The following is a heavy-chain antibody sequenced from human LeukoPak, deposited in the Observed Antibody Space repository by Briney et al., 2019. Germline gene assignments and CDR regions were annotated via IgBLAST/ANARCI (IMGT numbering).Heavy chain of an antibody. D-gene: IGHD2-2*02. J-gene: IGHJ6*02. CDR2: IRSKAYGGTT. Sequence: GGSLRLSCTASGFTFGDYAMSWFRQAPGKGLEWVGFIRSKAYGGTTEYAASVKGRFTILRDDSKSIAYLQMNSLKTEDTAVYYCTRGKYCSSTSCYSYYYYGMDVWGQGTTVTVSS. CDR3: TRGKYCSSTSCYSYYYYGMDV. CDR1: GFTFGDYA. V-gene: IGHV3-49*03.